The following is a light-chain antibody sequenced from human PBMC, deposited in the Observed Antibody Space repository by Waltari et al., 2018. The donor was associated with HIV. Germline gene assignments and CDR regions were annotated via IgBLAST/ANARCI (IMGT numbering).Light chain of an antibody. J-gene: IGKJ1*01. CDR2: GAS. Sequence: VIWMTQSPALLSASTGDKVNITCRLSQAIDNYLAWYQQRPGKAPNLLIYGASTLQSGVPSRISGSGSGTDFTLTISFLQPEDFAVYYCQQYYAFPRTFGHGTKVEVK. V-gene: IGKV1D-8*01. CDR1: QAIDNY. CDR3: QQYYAFPRT.